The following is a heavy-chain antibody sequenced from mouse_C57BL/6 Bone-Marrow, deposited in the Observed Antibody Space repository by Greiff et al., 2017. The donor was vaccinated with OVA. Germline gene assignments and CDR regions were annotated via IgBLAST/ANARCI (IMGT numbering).Heavy chain of an antibody. J-gene: IGHJ4*01. CDR2: IWCDVAK. D-gene: IGHD3-2*02. Sequence: QVTLKVSGPGILQPSQTPSLTCSFSGFSLSTFGMGLCWIRLPSGKRLEWLAHIWCDVAKYYNSALKSLLTLSKATSKNQVFLKIDNVDTADTDTYYCARPLDSSGYYYAMDYWGQGTSVTVSS. CDR3: ARPLDSSGYYYAMDY. V-gene: IGHV8-8*01. CDR1: GFSLSTFGMG.